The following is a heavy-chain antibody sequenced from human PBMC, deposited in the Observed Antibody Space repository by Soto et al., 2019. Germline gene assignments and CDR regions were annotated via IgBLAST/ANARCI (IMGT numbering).Heavy chain of an antibody. V-gene: IGHV1-3*04. Sequence: ASVKVSCKASGYSFTSGSMHWVRQAPGQSLEWMGWINTGNGNTMLSQKFPGRVTITKDTYATTAYMELSSLRYEDTAVYSCARRLGSGAYNPFDYWGQGTLVTVSS. J-gene: IGHJ4*02. CDR3: ARRLGSGAYNPFDY. D-gene: IGHD2-15*01. CDR2: INTGNGNT. CDR1: GYSFTSGS.